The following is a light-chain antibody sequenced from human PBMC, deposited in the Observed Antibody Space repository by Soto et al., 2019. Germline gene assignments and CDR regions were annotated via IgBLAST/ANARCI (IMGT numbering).Light chain of an antibody. J-gene: IGLJ2*01. V-gene: IGLV1-44*01. Sequence: HSVLTQPPSASGTPGQRVTISCSGSSSNIGSNTVNWYQHLPGTAPKLLIYNNSQRPSGVPDRFSGSKSGTSASLAISGLQSEDEAEYYCAAWEDSLSGPVFGGGTKLTVL. CDR1: SSNIGSNT. CDR2: NNS. CDR3: AAWEDSLSGPV.